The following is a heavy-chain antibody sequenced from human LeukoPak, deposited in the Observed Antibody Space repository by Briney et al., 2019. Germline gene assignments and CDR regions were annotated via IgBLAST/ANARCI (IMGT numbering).Heavy chain of an antibody. CDR2: INPNSGGT. V-gene: IGHV1-2*02. D-gene: IGHD2-2*01. Sequence: ASVKVSCKASGYTFTKYYIHWVRQAPGQGLEWMGWINPNSGGTNYAQKFQGRVTMTRDTSISTAYMELSRLRSDDTAVYYCARVQDIVVVPDYWGQGTLVTVSS. CDR3: ARVQDIVVVPDY. CDR1: GYTFTKYY. J-gene: IGHJ4*02.